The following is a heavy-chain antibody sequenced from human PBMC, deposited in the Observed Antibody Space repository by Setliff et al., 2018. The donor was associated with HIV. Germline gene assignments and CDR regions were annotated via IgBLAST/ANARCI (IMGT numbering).Heavy chain of an antibody. Sequence: KPSETLSLTCTVSGGYMSGYYWSWIRQPPGKGLEWIGHMYTSGSTTYNPSLKSRVTLSVDTSRNQFSLKLSSVTAADTAVYYCARAINKSFDIWGQGTMVTVSS. CDR3: ARAINKSFDI. CDR2: MYTSGST. J-gene: IGHJ3*02. CDR1: GGYMSGYY. V-gene: IGHV4-4*08.